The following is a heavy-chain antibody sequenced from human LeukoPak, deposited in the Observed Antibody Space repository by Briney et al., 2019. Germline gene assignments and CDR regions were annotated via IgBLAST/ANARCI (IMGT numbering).Heavy chain of an antibody. D-gene: IGHD3-22*01. CDR3: ARDNALYDSSGYLDH. J-gene: IGHJ4*02. V-gene: IGHV1-69*05. Sequence: SVKVSCKASGGTFSSYAISWVRQAPGQGLEWMGGIIPIFGTANYAQKFQGRVTITTDESTSTAYMELSSLRSEDTAVYYCARDNALYDSSGYLDHWGQGTLVTVSS. CDR1: GGTFSSYA. CDR2: IIPIFGTA.